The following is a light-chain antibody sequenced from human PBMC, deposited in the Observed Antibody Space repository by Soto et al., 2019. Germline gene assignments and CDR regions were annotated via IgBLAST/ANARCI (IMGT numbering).Light chain of an antibody. CDR1: QSVSRSY. J-gene: IGKJ1*01. Sequence: VLTQSPGTLSLSPGERATLSCRASQSVSRSYLAWYQQKPGQAPRLLIYGASSRATGLPDRFSGSGSGTDFTLTISRLEPEDVAMYYCQQYGSSPWTFGQGTKVEIK. CDR2: GAS. V-gene: IGKV3-20*01. CDR3: QQYGSSPWT.